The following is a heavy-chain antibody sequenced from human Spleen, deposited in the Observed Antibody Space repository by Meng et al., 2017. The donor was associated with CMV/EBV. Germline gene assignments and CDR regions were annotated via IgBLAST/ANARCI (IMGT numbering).Heavy chain of an antibody. D-gene: IGHD1-26*01. CDR3: ARTGDNGSYSY. CDR2: IYYSGTT. V-gene: IGHV4-31*03. Sequence: CTVSGVSISTGGHYWGWIRQHPGKGLEWIGYIYYSGTTYYNPSLKSRITISVDTSENQFSLKLSSVTAADTAVYYCARTGDNGSYSYWGQGTLVTVSS. J-gene: IGHJ4*02. CDR1: GVSISTGGHY.